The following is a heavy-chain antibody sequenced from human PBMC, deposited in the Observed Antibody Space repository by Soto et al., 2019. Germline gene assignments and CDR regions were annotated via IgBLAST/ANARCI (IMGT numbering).Heavy chain of an antibody. CDR1: GFTVSSNY. CDR3: AHARGYGHYYYYMDV. CDR2: IYSGGST. Sequence: GGSLRLSCAASGFTVSSNYMSWVRQAPGKGLEWVPVIYSGGSTYYADSVKGRLTIPRDNSKNTLYLHMNSLRAEDTAVDYWAHARGYGHYYYYMDVWGKGTTVTVSS. D-gene: IGHD5-18*01. V-gene: IGHV3-66*01. J-gene: IGHJ6*03.